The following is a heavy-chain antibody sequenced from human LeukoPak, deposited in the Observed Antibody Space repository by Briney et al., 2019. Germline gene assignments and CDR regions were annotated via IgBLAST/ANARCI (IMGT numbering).Heavy chain of an antibody. D-gene: IGHD6-13*01. J-gene: IGHJ3*02. V-gene: IGHV1-18*01. CDR1: GYTSTSYG. CDR3: ARDRSGSSWYSSLFAFDI. CDR2: ISAYNGNT. Sequence: ASVKVSCKASGYTSTSYGISWVRQAPGQGLEWMGWISAYNGNTNYAQKLQGRVTMTTDTSTSTAYMELRSLRSDDTAVYYCARDRSGSSWYSSLFAFDIWGQGTMVTVSS.